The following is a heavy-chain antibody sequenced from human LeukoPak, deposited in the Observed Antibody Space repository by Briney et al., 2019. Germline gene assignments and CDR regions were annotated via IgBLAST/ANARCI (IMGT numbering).Heavy chain of an antibody. Sequence: GGAPRLSLSAPGFPFSSYDMHLGPQATRKSLEWVSAIGTAGDTYYPGSVKGRFTISRENAKNSLYLQMNSLRAGDTAVYYCARGHGVVYYYMDVWGKGTTVTISS. D-gene: IGHD2-15*01. J-gene: IGHJ6*03. CDR3: ARGHGVVYYYMDV. CDR2: IGTAGDT. V-gene: IGHV3-13*01. CDR1: GFPFSSYD.